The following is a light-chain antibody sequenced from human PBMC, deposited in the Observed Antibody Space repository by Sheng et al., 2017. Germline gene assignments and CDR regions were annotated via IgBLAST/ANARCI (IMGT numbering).Light chain of an antibody. Sequence: DIQMTQXPSTLSASIGDRVTITCRASQNIRTWLAWYQQKPGKAPKVLIYKASNLESGVPSRFSCGGSGTQFTLTISNLQPDDFATYYCQQYSDDWSFGQGTKVE. J-gene: IGKJ1*01. CDR2: KAS. V-gene: IGKV1-5*03. CDR1: QNIRTW. CDR3: QQYSDDWS.